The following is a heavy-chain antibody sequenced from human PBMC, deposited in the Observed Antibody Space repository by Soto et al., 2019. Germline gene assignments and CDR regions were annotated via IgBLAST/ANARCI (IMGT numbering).Heavy chain of an antibody. V-gene: IGHV4-30-4*01. Sequence: PSETLSLPCTVSGGSISSDDYYLSWIRQAPGRGLEWIGYIHSSGSIYYNPSLKSRATMSRDTAGNQFSLKVSSVTVADTAVYYCARDLDGLHDDTSGPFPRPGWGQGTLVTVSS. J-gene: IGHJ1*01. D-gene: IGHD3-22*01. CDR1: GGSISSDDYY. CDR3: ARDLDGLHDDTSGPFPRPG. CDR2: IHSSGSI.